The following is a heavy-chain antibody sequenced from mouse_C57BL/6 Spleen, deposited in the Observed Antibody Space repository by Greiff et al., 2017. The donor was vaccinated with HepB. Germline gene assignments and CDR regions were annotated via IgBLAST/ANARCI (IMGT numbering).Heavy chain of an antibody. D-gene: IGHD4-1*01. J-gene: IGHJ2*01. CDR2: IYPGNSDT. Sequence: VQLQQSGTVLARPGASVKMSCKTSGYTFTSYWMHWVKQRPGQGLEWIGAIYPGNSDTSYNQKFKGKAKLTAVTSASTAYMELSSLTNEDSAVYYCTRWSNWDVGYFDYWGQGTTLTVSS. CDR1: GYTFTSYW. CDR3: TRWSNWDVGYFDY. V-gene: IGHV1-5*01.